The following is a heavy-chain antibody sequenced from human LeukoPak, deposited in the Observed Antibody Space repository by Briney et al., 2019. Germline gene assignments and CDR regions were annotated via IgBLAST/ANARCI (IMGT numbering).Heavy chain of an antibody. CDR3: ARVGDRRMLRRYYFDY. D-gene: IGHD3-10*01. Sequence: SETLSLTCTVSGGSISSYYWSWIRQPPGKGLEWIGRIYTSGSTNYNPSLKSRVTMSVDTSKNQFSLKLSSVTAADTAVYYCARVGDRRMLRRYYFDYWGQGTLVTVSS. J-gene: IGHJ4*02. CDR1: GGSISSYY. CDR2: IYTSGST. V-gene: IGHV4-4*07.